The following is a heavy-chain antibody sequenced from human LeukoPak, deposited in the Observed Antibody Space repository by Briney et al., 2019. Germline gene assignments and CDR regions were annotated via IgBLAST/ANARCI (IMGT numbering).Heavy chain of an antibody. CDR1: SGSISSGGYY. CDR2: IYYSGST. D-gene: IGHD4-23*01. Sequence: PSQTLSLTCTVSSGSISSGGYYWSWIRQHPGKGLEWIGYIYYSGSTYYNPSLKSRVTISVDTSKNQFSLKLSSVTAADTAVYYCAREPTRYGGSQGYYYMDVWGKGTTVTVSS. J-gene: IGHJ6*03. CDR3: AREPTRYGGSQGYYYMDV. V-gene: IGHV4-31*03.